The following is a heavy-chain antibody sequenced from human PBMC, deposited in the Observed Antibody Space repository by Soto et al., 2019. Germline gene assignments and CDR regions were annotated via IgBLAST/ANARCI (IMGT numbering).Heavy chain of an antibody. CDR1: GGSISSSNW. CDR2: IYHSGST. Sequence: SETLYLTYAVSGGSISSSNWWSWVRQPPGKGLEWIGEIYHSGSTNYNPSLKSRVTISVDKSKNQFSLKLSSVTAADTAVYYCARGDSGYDPLDYWGQGTLVTVSS. J-gene: IGHJ4*02. CDR3: ARGDSGYDPLDY. V-gene: IGHV4-4*02. D-gene: IGHD5-12*01.